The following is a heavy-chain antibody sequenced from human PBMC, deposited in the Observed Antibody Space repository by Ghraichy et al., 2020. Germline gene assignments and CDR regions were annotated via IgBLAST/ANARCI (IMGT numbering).Heavy chain of an antibody. CDR3: ARHVDTGSGRGYYDY. V-gene: IGHV4-39*01. CDR2: IYYSGST. D-gene: IGHD6-19*01. CDR1: GGSISSSSYY. J-gene: IGHJ4*02. Sequence: SETLSLTCTVSGGSISSSSYYWGWIRQPPGKGLEWIGSIYYSGSTYYNPSLKSRVTISVDTSKNHFSLKLSSVTAADTAIYYCARHVDTGSGRGYYDYWGQGTLVTVSS.